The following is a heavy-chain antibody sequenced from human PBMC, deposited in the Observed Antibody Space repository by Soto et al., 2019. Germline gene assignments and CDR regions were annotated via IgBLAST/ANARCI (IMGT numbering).Heavy chain of an antibody. J-gene: IGHJ6*02. V-gene: IGHV3-21*01. CDR2: ISSSSTFI. D-gene: IGHD1-1*01. CDR1: GFTFNIYS. Sequence: PGGSLRLSCAASGFTFNIYSMNWVRHAPGKGLEWVSSISSSSTFIYDADSVKGRFSIPRDNAKNSLFLQMNSLRAEDTAVYFCARGRPTGYSYYGMDVWGQGTTVTVSS. CDR3: ARGRPTGYSYYGMDV.